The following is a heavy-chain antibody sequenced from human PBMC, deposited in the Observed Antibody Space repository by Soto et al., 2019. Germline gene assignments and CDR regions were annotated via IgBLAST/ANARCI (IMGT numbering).Heavy chain of an antibody. CDR1: GYTLTELS. CDR2: FGPECLET. V-gene: IGHV1-24*01. CDR3: AASIAVAVNRHLYYFDY. Sequence: GASVKVSCKVSGYTLTELSMHWVRQAPVKVLELIVGFGPECLETVYSQKFQGRFTMTEYTSTDTSDMELIGLISDYTAVYYCAASIAVAVNRHLYYFDYWGQGTLVTVSS. D-gene: IGHD6-19*01. J-gene: IGHJ4*02.